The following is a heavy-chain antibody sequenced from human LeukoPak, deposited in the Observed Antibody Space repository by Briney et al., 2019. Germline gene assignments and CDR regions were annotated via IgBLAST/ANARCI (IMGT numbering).Heavy chain of an antibody. J-gene: IGHJ3*02. CDR2: ISSSSSYI. Sequence: PGGSLRLSCAASGFTFSSYSMNWVRQAPGKGLEWVSSISSSSSYIYYADSVKGRFTISRDNAKNSLYLQMNSLRAEDTAVYYCARDFIRYCSSTSCNAFDIWGQGTMVTVSS. V-gene: IGHV3-21*01. D-gene: IGHD2-2*01. CDR3: ARDFIRYCSSTSCNAFDI. CDR1: GFTFSSYS.